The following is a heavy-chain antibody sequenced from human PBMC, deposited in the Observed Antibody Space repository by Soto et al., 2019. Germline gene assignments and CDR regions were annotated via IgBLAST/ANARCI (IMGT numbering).Heavy chain of an antibody. J-gene: IGHJ5*02. V-gene: IGHV4-31*03. CDR1: GGSISSGGYY. CDR3: ARRRDYVDNWFDP. Sequence: SETLSLTCTVSGGSISSGGYYWSWIRQHPGKGLEWIGYIYYSGSTYYNPSLKSRVTISVDTSKNQFSLKLSSVTAADTAVYYCARRRDYVDNWFDPWGQGNLVTVSS. CDR2: IYYSGST. D-gene: IGHD4-17*01.